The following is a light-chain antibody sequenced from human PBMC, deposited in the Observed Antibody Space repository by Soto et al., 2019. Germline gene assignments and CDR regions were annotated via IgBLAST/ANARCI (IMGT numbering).Light chain of an antibody. V-gene: IGKV1-5*01. CDR3: QQYNSYWT. J-gene: IGKJ1*01. CDR1: QSISNW. Sequence: DIQMTQSPSTLSASVGDRVTITCRASQSISNWLAWYQQKPGKAPKLLIYDASSLESGVPSRFSGGGFGTEFTLTISSLQPDDFATYYCQQYNSYWTFGQGTKVDIK. CDR2: DAS.